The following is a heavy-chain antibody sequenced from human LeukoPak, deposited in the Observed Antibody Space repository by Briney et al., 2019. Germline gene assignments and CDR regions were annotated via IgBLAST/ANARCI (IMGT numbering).Heavy chain of an antibody. CDR2: ISGVGENT. CDR3: AKGSITIFAVLYFAY. CDR1: GFTFSSYA. V-gene: IGHV3-23*01. J-gene: IGHJ4*02. D-gene: IGHD3-3*01. Sequence: GGSLRLSCAASGFTFSSYAMSWVRQAPGKGLEWVSTISGVGENTYYADSVKGRFTISRGNSKNTLYLQMNSLRAEDTAVYYCAKGSITIFAVLYFAYWGQGTQVTVSS.